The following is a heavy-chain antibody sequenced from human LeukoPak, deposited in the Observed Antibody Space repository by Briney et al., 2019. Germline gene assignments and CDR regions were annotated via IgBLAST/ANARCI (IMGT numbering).Heavy chain of an antibody. D-gene: IGHD6-13*01. CDR3: ARVGSSWYHFDY. CDR1: GGSISSGGYY. CDR2: IYYSGST. Sequence: PSETLSLTCTVSGGSISSGGYYWSWIRQPPGKGLEWIGSIYYSGSTYYNPSLKSRVTISVDTSKNQFSLKLSSVTAADTAVYYCARVGSSWYHFDYWGQGTLVTVSS. V-gene: IGHV4-39*07. J-gene: IGHJ4*02.